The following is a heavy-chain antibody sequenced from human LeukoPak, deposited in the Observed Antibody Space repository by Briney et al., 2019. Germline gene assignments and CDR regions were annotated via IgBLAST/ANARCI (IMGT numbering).Heavy chain of an antibody. CDR1: GFTFSSYS. J-gene: IGHJ6*02. D-gene: IGHD5-18*01. Sequence: GGSLRLSCAASGFTFSSYSMNWVRQAPGKGLEWVSSISSSSSHIYYADSVKGRFTISRDNAKNSLYLQMNSLRAEDTAVYYCARDNSSPSYYYYYGMDVWGQGTTVTVSS. CDR2: ISSSSSHI. CDR3: ARDNSSPSYYYYYGMDV. V-gene: IGHV3-21*01.